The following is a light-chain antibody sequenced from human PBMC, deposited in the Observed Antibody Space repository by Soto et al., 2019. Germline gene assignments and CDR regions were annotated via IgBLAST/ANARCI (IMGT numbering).Light chain of an antibody. Sequence: QLVLTQSPSASASLGASVKLTCTLSSGHSSYAIAWHQQQPEKGPRYLMKLNSVGSHSKGDGIPDRFSGSSSGAERYLTISSLQSEDEADYYCQTWGTGIHKVFGGGTKLTVL. CDR3: QTWGTGIHKV. J-gene: IGLJ2*01. V-gene: IGLV4-69*01. CDR1: SGHSSYA. CDR2: LNSVGSH.